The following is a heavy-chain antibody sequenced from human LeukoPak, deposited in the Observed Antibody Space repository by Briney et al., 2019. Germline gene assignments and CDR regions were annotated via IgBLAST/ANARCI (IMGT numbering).Heavy chain of an antibody. Sequence: ASVKVSCKASGYTFTSYYMHWVRQAPGQGLEWMGIINPSGGSTSYAQKFQGRVTMTRDTSTSTVYMELSSLRSEDTAVYYCARDLGIAVAARAFGIWGQGTMVTVSS. CDR1: GYTFTSYY. D-gene: IGHD6-19*01. J-gene: IGHJ3*02. V-gene: IGHV1-46*01. CDR3: ARDLGIAVAARAFGI. CDR2: INPSGGST.